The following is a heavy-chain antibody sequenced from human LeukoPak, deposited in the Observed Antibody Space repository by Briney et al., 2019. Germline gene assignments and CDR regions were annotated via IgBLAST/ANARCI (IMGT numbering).Heavy chain of an antibody. J-gene: IGHJ2*01. CDR3: AKAYTGYSGAARGYFDL. CDR1: GFTFSSYA. V-gene: IGHV3-23*01. Sequence: PGGSLRLSCAASGFTFSSYAMSWVRQAPGKGLEWVSAISGSGGSTYYADSVKGRFTISRDNSKNTLYLQMNSLRAEDTAVYYCAKAYTGYSGAARGYFDLWGRGTLLTVSS. D-gene: IGHD1-26*01. CDR2: ISGSGGST.